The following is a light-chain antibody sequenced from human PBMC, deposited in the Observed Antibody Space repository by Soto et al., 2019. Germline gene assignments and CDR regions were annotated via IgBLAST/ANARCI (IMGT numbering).Light chain of an antibody. Sequence: EIVVTQSPATLSLSPGERDTHSCRASQSVSSYLAWYQQKPGQAPRLLIYDASNRATGIPARFSGSGSGTDFTLTISSLEPEDFAVYYCQQRSNWWTFGQGTKVDIK. CDR1: QSVSSY. J-gene: IGKJ1*01. CDR3: QQRSNWWT. V-gene: IGKV3-11*01. CDR2: DAS.